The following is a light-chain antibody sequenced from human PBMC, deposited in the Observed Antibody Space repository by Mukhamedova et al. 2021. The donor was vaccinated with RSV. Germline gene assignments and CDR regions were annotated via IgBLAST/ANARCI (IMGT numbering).Light chain of an antibody. J-gene: IGKJ4*01. CDR2: DAS. V-gene: IGKV1-33*01. CDR3: QQFDGVPLT. Sequence: WYQRRVHGKAPKLLIYDASNLETWVPSRFSGSGSGTEFTLTISSLQPKDIATYYCQQFDGVPLTFGGGTKVEIK.